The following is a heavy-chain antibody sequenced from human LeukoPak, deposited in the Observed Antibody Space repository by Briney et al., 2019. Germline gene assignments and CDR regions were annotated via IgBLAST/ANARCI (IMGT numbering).Heavy chain of an antibody. CDR2: INHSGST. Sequence: SETLSLTCAVYGGSFSGYYWSWIRQPPGKGLEWIGEINHSGSTNYNPSLKSRVTISVDTSENQFSLKLSSVTAADTAVYYCARRGSQTTSGYVWGSYRYPYAFDIWGQGTMVTVSS. D-gene: IGHD3-16*02. J-gene: IGHJ3*02. V-gene: IGHV4-34*01. CDR3: ARRGSQTTSGYVWGSYRYPYAFDI. CDR1: GGSFSGYY.